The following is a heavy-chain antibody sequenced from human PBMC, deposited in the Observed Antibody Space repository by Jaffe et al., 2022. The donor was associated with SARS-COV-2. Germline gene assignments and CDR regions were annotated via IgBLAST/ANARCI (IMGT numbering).Heavy chain of an antibody. J-gene: IGHJ2*01. V-gene: IGHV3-23*01. D-gene: IGHD2-15*01. CDR3: AKRTPDRGHFYL. Sequence: EVHLLESGGGLVQPGGSLRLSCVASGFTFSSDLMSWVRQAPGKGLEWVSEISVSGGGTIYADSVKGRFTIARDNSKSTMFLQMSSLRVEDTAQYYCAKRTPDRGHFYLWGRGTLVAVSS. CDR1: GFTFSSDL. CDR2: ISVSGGGT.